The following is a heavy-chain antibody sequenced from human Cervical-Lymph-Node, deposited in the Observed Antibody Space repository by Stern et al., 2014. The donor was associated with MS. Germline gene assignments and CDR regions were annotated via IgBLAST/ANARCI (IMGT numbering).Heavy chain of an antibody. CDR1: GGTFSNYA. V-gene: IGHV1-69*01. D-gene: IGHD3-9*01. CDR2: IIPIFGRA. Sequence: VQLVESGAEVKKPGSSVKVSCKASGGTFSNYAINWVRQAPGHGLEWMGGIIPIFGRANYAQNFQGRVTITADESTSTAYMELSSLISEDTAVYYCARGWSYDILTGFSYWGQGTLVTVSS. CDR3: ARGWSYDILTGFSY. J-gene: IGHJ4*02.